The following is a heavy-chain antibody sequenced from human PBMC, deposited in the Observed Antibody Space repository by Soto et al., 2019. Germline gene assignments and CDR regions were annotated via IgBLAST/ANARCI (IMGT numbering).Heavy chain of an antibody. CDR2: IYSSGST. D-gene: IGHD3-22*01. V-gene: IGHV4-59*08. CDR3: ARYGRDNSDYYYPNYFDY. CDR1: GGSISSYY. J-gene: IGHJ4*02. Sequence: SETLSLTCPVSGGSISSYYWGRIRQPPGKGLEWIGYIYSSGSTSHNPSLKSRVSISVDTSKNQVSLKLSSVTAADTAVYYCARYGRDNSDYYYPNYFDYWGQGTLVTVSS.